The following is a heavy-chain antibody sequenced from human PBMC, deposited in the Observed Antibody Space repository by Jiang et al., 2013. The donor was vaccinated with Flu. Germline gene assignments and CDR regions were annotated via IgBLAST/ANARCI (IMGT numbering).Heavy chain of an antibody. CDR3: AKDFTNFYDSSGYYYFDY. CDR2: ISGRDDST. Sequence: VQLVESGGGLVQPGGSLRLSCAASGFTFSGYAMSWVRQAPGKGLEWVSVISGRDDSTFYADSVKGRFTISRDNSKNTLYLRMHSLRADDTAVYYCAKDFTNFYDSSGYYYFDYWGQGTLVTVSS. V-gene: IGHV3-23*04. J-gene: IGHJ4*02. CDR1: GFTFSGYA. D-gene: IGHD3-22*01.